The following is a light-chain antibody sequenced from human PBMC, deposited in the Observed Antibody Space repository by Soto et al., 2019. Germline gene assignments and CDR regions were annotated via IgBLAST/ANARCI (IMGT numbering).Light chain of an antibody. V-gene: IGKV3-15*01. CDR2: GAY. Sequence: EIVLTQSPATLSVSPGERATLSCRASQSVSSNLAWYQQKPGQAPRLLIYGAYTRATGIPARFSGNGSGTEFTLTISSQQSEYFAVYYCQQYNHWPGTFGQGTKVEIK. CDR1: QSVSSN. CDR3: QQYNHWPGT. J-gene: IGKJ1*01.